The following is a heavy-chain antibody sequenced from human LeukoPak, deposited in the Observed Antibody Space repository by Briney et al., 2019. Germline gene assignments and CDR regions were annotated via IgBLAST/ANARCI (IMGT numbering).Heavy chain of an antibody. J-gene: IGHJ4*02. V-gene: IGHV4-34*01. D-gene: IGHD2-21*01. CDR1: VGSFSGYY. CDR2: INHSERT. CDR3: AREDCGKSDCTNFDY. Sequence: PSETLSLTCAVYVGSFSGYYWSWIRQTPGKGLEWIGEINHSERTNYNPALKSRATMSVDTSKNQFSLSLSSVTAADTAMYYFAREDCGKSDCTNFDYWGQGTPVTVSS.